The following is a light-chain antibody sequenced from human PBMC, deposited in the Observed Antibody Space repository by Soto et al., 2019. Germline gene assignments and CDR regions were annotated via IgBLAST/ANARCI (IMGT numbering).Light chain of an antibody. CDR3: QQYNNWPRA. CDR1: QSVSSN. J-gene: IGKJ1*01. V-gene: IGKV3-15*01. CDR2: GAS. Sequence: EIVMTQSPATLSVSPGERATLSCRASQSVSSNLAWYQQKPGQAPRLLIYGASTRATGIPARFSGSGSGTEFTLTISSLQSEDFAAYYCQQYNNWPRAFCQGTKVEIK.